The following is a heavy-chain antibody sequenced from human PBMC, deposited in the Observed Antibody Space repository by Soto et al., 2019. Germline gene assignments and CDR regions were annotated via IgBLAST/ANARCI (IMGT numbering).Heavy chain of an antibody. CDR2: ISPSGSP. Sequence: TLSLTCSVSGGSVNSGGYSWSWIRQPPGKGLEWIGFISPSGSPAYKPSLKSRVTISVDRSNNQISLELSSVTAADTAVYYCARGVLAWGPGTLVTVSS. J-gene: IGHJ5*02. CDR3: ARGVLA. CDR1: GGSVNSGGYS. V-gene: IGHV4-30-2*01. D-gene: IGHD2-8*01.